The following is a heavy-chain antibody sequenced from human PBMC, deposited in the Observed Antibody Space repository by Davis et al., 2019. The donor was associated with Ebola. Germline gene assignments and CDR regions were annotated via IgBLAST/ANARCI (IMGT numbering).Heavy chain of an antibody. CDR3: ARGPRVMEWVLYSGGYFDY. V-gene: IGHV1-18*01. D-gene: IGHD3-3*01. J-gene: IGHJ4*02. CDR1: GYTFTSYG. Sequence: AASVKVSCKASGYTFTSYGISWVRQAPGQGLEWMGWISAYNGNTNYAQNLQGRVTMTTDTSTSTAYMELRSLRSDDTAVYYCARGPRVMEWVLYSGGYFDYWGQGTLVTVSS. CDR2: ISAYNGNT.